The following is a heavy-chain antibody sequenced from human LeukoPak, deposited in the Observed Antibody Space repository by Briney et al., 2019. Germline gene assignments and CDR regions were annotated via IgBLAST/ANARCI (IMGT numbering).Heavy chain of an antibody. D-gene: IGHD3-9*01. CDR2: IYTSGST. CDR3: ARAYDLLTGSEGDAFDI. J-gene: IGHJ3*02. CDR1: GGSISSYY. Sequence: SETLSLTCTVSGGSISSYYWSWIRQPAGKGLEWIGRIYTSGSTNYNPSLKSRVTMSVDTSKNQFSLKLSSVTAADTAVYYCARAYDLLTGSEGDAFDIWGQGTMVTVSS. V-gene: IGHV4-4*07.